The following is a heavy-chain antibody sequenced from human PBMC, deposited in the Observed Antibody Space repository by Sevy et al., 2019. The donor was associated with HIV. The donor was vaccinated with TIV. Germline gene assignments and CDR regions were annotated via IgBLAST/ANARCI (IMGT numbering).Heavy chain of an antibody. CDR1: GYTFSNYA. CDR2: ISADNGNK. J-gene: IGHJ4*02. V-gene: IGHV1-18*01. CDR3: ARESRAAGKDC. D-gene: IGHD6-13*01. Sequence: ASVKVSCKASGYTFSNYAVSWVRQAPGQGLEWLGWISADNGNKKYAQKFQGRVTMTTDTSTSTAYMELRSLRSDDTAVYYCARESRAAGKDCWGQGTLVTVSS.